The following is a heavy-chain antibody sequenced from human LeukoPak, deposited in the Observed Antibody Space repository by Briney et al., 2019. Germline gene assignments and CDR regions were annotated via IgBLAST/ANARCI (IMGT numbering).Heavy chain of an antibody. CDR3: ARGSPSTSAVPAS. CDR2: VYSGGST. J-gene: IGHJ5*02. D-gene: IGHD2-2*01. V-gene: IGHV4-4*07. CDR1: GGSLSGYY. Sequence: SETLSLTCTASGGSLSGYYWSWIRQPAGKGLEWIGRVYSGGSTNYNSSFESRVTMSVDTSKNQISLRLSSVTAADTAVYYCARGSPSTSAVPASWGQGTLVTVSS.